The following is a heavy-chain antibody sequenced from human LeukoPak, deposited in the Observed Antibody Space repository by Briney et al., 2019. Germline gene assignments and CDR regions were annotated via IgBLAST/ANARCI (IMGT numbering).Heavy chain of an antibody. D-gene: IGHD4-17*01. CDR3: ARFPLGYGDYHNPQRDAFDI. V-gene: IGHV4-39*07. Sequence: SETLSLTCTVSGGSISSSSYYWGWIRQPPGKGLEWIGSIHYSGSTNYNPSLKSRVTISVDTSKNQFSLKLSSVTAADTAVYYCARFPLGYGDYHNPQRDAFDIWGQGTMVTVSS. CDR2: IHYSGST. J-gene: IGHJ3*02. CDR1: GGSISSSSYY.